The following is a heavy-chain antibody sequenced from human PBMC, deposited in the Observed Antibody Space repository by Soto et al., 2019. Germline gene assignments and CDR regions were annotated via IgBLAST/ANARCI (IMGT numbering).Heavy chain of an antibody. J-gene: IGHJ4*02. CDR1: GFTFSSYA. V-gene: IGHV3-23*01. Sequence: PGGSLRLSCAASGFTFSSYAMSWVRQAPGKGQEWVSAISGSGGSTYYADSVKGRFTISRDNSKNTLYLQMNSLRAEDTAVYYCAKWGGGYSGYDPHPIDYWGQGTLVTVSS. CDR2: ISGSGGST. CDR3: AKWGGGYSGYDPHPIDY. D-gene: IGHD5-12*01.